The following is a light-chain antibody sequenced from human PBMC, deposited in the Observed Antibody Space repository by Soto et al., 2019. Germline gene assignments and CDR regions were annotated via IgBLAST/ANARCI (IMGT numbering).Light chain of an antibody. V-gene: IGLV4-69*01. CDR1: SGNSSYA. Sequence: QLVLTQSPSASASLGASVKLTCTLSSGNSSYAIAWHQLLPEKGPRFLMKLTSDGSHSKGDGIPDRFSGSSSGAERYLTISSLQSEDEADYYCQTWGTGINWVFGGGTKLTVL. J-gene: IGLJ3*02. CDR2: LTSDGSH. CDR3: QTWGTGINWV.